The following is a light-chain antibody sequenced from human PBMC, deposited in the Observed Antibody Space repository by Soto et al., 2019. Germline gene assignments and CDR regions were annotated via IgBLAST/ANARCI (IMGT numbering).Light chain of an antibody. V-gene: IGKV3-20*01. J-gene: IGKJ2*01. CDR1: QIVGRY. CDR3: QHYGSSPPYT. CDR2: GAS. Sequence: EIVLTQSPATLSLSPGERATLSCRASQIVGRYLAWYRQKPGQAPWLLIYGASNRATGIPDRFSGSGSGTDFTLTISRLEAEDSAVYYCQHYGSSPPYTFGQGTKLKIK.